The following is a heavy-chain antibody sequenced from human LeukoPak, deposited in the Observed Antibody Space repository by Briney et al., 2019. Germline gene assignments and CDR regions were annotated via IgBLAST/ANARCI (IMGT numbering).Heavy chain of an antibody. CDR3: ARNGGYCSGGSCYGRDYYYYYGMDV. CDR1: GGTFSSYA. V-gene: IGHV1-69*13. Sequence: ASVEVSCKASGGTFSSYAISWVRQAPGQGLEWMGGIIPIFGTANYAQKFQGRVTITADESTSTAYMELSSLGSEDTAVYYCARNGGYCSGGSCYGRDYYYYYGMDVWGQGTTVTVSS. J-gene: IGHJ6*02. CDR2: IIPIFGTA. D-gene: IGHD2-15*01.